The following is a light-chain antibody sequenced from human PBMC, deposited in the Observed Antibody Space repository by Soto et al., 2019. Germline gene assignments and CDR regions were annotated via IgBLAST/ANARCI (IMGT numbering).Light chain of an antibody. CDR2: DAS. CDR1: QNVSSY. J-gene: IGKJ4*01. V-gene: IGKV3-11*01. Sequence: EIVLTQSPATLSLSPGERATLSCRASQNVSSYLAWYQQKPGQAPRLLIYDASNRAIGIPARFSGSGSGTVFSLTTSSLQHEDFAAYFCQQRSNWRRLTFGGGTKVEI. CDR3: QQRSNWRRLT.